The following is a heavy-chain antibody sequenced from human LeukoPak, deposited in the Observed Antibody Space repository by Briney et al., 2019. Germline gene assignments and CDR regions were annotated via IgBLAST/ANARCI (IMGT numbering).Heavy chain of an antibody. CDR1: GFTFSGYS. D-gene: IGHD2-21*02. CDR3: ARGRADYYFDY. J-gene: IGHJ4*02. CDR2: ISSGSSTI. Sequence: GGSLRLSCAASGFTFSGYSMNWVRQAPGKGLEWVSYISSGSSTIYYAYSVRGRFTISRDNAKSSLYLQMNSLRAEDTAVYYCARGRADYYFDYWSQGTLVTVSS. V-gene: IGHV3-48*01.